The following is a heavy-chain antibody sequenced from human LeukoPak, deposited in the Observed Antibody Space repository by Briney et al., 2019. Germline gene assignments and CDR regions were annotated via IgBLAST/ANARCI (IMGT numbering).Heavy chain of an antibody. CDR2: IYTSGTT. J-gene: IGHJ6*03. D-gene: IGHD5-18*01. CDR3: ARDLGGYSDGSYYYYMDV. CDR1: GGSISSYY. V-gene: IGHV4-4*07. Sequence: SETLSLTCTVSGGSISSYYWSWIRQPAGKGLEWIGRIYTSGTTNYNPSLNGRVTMSLDTSKNQFSLKLSSVTAADTAVYYCARDLGGYSDGSYYYYMDVWGKGTTVIVSS.